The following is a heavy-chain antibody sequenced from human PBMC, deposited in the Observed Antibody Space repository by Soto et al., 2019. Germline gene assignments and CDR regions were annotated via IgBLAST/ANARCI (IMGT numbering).Heavy chain of an antibody. V-gene: IGHV2-5*02. D-gene: IGHD3-10*02. CDR1: GFSLSTSGVG. Sequence: QITLKESGPTLVKPTQTLTLTCTFSGFSLSTSGVGVGWIRQPPGKALEWLALIYWDDDKRYSPSLKSRLTITKDTSKNQVVLTMTNMDHVDTATYYCAHRRAPPITMWGGDYDYWGQGTLVTVSS. CDR3: AHRRAPPITMWGGDYDY. CDR2: IYWDDDK. J-gene: IGHJ4*02.